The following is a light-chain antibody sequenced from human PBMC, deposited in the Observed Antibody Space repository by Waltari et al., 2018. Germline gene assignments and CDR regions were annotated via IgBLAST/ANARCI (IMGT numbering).Light chain of an antibody. V-gene: IGLV2-14*03. J-gene: IGLJ2*01. CDR1: STCVGGYNT. Sequence: SALPQPASLSGSAGQSLTISCTGSSTCVGGYNTFSWYQDHPGQAPKVIIYDASDRPSGISERFSGSKSGNTASLTISGLQAEDEADYYCSSQSSDNVVLFGGGTKLTVL. CDR3: SSQSSDNVVL. CDR2: DAS.